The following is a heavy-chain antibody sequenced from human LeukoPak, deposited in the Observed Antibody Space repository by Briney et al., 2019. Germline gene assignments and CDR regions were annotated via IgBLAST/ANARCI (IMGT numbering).Heavy chain of an antibody. CDR1: GGSISSSSYY. J-gene: IGHJ4*02. Sequence: SETLSLTCTVSGGSISSSSYYWGWIRQPPEKGLEWIGSIYRSVTTHYNPSLNSRVTISVDTSKNQFSLRLRSVTAADTAVYYCARAGAYCSGGNCYSDYWGPGTLVTVSS. CDR3: ARAGAYCSGGNCYSDY. D-gene: IGHD2-15*01. V-gene: IGHV4-39*07. CDR2: IYRSVTT.